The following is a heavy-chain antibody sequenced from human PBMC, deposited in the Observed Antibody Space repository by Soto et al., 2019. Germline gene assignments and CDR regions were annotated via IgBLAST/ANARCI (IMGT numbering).Heavy chain of an antibody. J-gene: IGHJ3*01. CDR2: IYYSGST. CDR3: ARDLGIGSGPFDA. CDR1: GDSITRYY. Sequence: QVQLQESGPGLVKPSETLSLTCTFSGDSITRYYWSWIRQPPGKALEWIGSIYYSGSTDNNPSLKSRGTISLVPAKQQFSLKLKSVTAADTAVYYCARDLGIGSGPFDAWGQGTMVTVSA. V-gene: IGHV4-59*01. D-gene: IGHD2-2*03.